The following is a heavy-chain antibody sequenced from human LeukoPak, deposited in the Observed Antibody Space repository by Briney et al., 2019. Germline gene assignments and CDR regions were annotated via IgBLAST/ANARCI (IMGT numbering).Heavy chain of an antibody. J-gene: IGHJ6*02. CDR3: ARVLSMFTMVRGVITDPYYYGMDV. CDR2: INPSGGST. CDR1: GYTSTSYY. V-gene: IGHV1-46*01. D-gene: IGHD3-10*01. Sequence: ASMKVSCKASGYTSTSYYMHWVRQAPGQGLEWMGIINPSGGSTSYAQKFQGRVTMTRDTSTSTVYMELSSLRSEDTAVYYCARVLSMFTMVRGVITDPYYYGMDVWGQGTTVAVSS.